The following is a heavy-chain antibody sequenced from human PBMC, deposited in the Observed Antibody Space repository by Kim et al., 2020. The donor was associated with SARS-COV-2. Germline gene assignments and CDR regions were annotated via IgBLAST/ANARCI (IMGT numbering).Heavy chain of an antibody. V-gene: IGHV3-23*01. CDR3: AKRLGRTTPNFDY. CDR2: VSDTGADR. Sequence: GGSLRLSCAASGFTFSGYGMSWVRQAPGKGLEWVSAVSDTGADRNYANSVKGRFTISRDNSKNTLYLQMNSLRDEDTAVDYCAKRLGRTTPNFDYLGQGTLVSVSS. D-gene: IGHD1-1*01. CDR1: GFTFSGYG. J-gene: IGHJ4*02.